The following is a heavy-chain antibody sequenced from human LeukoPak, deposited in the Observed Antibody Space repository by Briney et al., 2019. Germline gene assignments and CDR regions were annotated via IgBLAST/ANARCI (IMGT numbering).Heavy chain of an antibody. CDR2: IYTSGST. CDR3: ASSYYYDSSGYYYPVDY. D-gene: IGHD3-22*01. V-gene: IGHV4-61*02. J-gene: IGHJ4*02. CDR1: GGSISSSSYY. Sequence: SETLSLTCTVSGGSISSSSYYWSWIRQPAGKGLEWIGRIYTSGSTNYNPSLKSRVTMSVDTSKNQFSLKLSSVTAADTAVYYCASSYYYDSSGYYYPVDYWGQGTLVTVSS.